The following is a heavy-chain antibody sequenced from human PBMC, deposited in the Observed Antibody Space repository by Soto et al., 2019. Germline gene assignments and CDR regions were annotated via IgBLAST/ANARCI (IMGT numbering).Heavy chain of an antibody. Sequence: QVQLVESGGGVVQPGRSLRLSCAASGFTFSSYGMHWVRQAPGKGLEWVAVIWYDGSNKYYADSVKGRFTISRDNSXNXXYLQMNSLRAEDTAVYYCARDYYDSSGYLGDAFDLWGQGTMVTVSS. J-gene: IGHJ3*01. CDR1: GFTFSSYG. V-gene: IGHV3-33*01. CDR3: ARDYYDSSGYLGDAFDL. CDR2: IWYDGSNK. D-gene: IGHD3-22*01.